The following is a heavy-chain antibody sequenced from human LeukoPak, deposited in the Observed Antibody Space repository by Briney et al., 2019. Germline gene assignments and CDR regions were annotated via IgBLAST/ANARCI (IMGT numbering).Heavy chain of an antibody. CDR3: APAAIGSYFDY. CDR1: GFTFSSYG. J-gene: IGHJ4*02. D-gene: IGHD2-2*01. CDR2: ISYDGSNK. V-gene: IGHV3-30*03. Sequence: GRSLRLSCAASGFTFSSYGMHWVRQAPGKGLEWVAVISYDGSNKYYADSVKGRFTTSRDNSKNTLYLQMNSLRAEDTAVYYCAPAAIGSYFDYWGQGTLVTVSS.